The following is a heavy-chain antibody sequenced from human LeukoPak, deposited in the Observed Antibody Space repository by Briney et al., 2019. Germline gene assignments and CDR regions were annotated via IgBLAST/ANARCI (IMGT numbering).Heavy chain of an antibody. Sequence: GASVKVSCKASGYTFTGYYMHWVRQAPGQGLEWMGWINPNSGGTNYAQKLQGRVTMTTDTSTSTAYMELGSLRSDDTAVYYCARHLYYYDSSGYVVLDYWGQGTLVTVSS. J-gene: IGHJ4*02. CDR3: ARHLYYYDSSGYVVLDY. CDR1: GYTFTGYY. D-gene: IGHD3-22*01. V-gene: IGHV1-2*02. CDR2: INPNSGGT.